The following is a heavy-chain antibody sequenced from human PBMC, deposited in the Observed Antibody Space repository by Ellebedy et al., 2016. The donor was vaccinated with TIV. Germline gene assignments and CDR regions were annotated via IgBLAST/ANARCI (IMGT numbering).Heavy chain of an antibody. CDR2: ISSSSSYT. CDR3: ATTSGGIPHYYGSGSYSDY. Sequence: GESLKISXAASGFTFSDYYMSWIRQAPGKGLGWVSYISSSSSYTNYADSVKGRFTISRDNAKNSLYLQMNSLRAEDTAVYYCATTSGGIPHYYGSGSYSDYWGQGTLVTVSS. CDR1: GFTFSDYY. J-gene: IGHJ4*02. D-gene: IGHD3-10*01. V-gene: IGHV3-11*03.